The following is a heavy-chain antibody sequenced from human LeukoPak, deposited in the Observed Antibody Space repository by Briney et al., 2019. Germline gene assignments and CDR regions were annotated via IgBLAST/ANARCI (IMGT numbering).Heavy chain of an antibody. V-gene: IGHV4-61*05. D-gene: IGHD6-6*01. J-gene: IGHJ4*02. Sequence: PSETLSLTCSVSDGSISSSSYDWGWIRQPPGKGLEWIGYIYYSGSTNYNPSLKSRVTISVDTSKNQFSLKLSSVTAADTAVYYCARIPLPPYSSSLDGGLDYWGQGTLVTVSS. CDR1: DGSISSSSYD. CDR2: IYYSGST. CDR3: ARIPLPPYSSSLDGGLDY.